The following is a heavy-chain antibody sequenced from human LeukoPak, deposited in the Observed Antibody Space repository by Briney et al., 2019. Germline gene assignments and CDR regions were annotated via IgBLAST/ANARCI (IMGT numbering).Heavy chain of an antibody. CDR1: GFTFSDYY. V-gene: IGHV3-11*01. CDR2: ISSSGSTI. Sequence: GGSLRLSCAASGFTFSDYYMSWIRQAPGKGLEWVSYISSSGSTIYYADSVKGRFTISRDNAKNSLYLQMDSLRADDTAIYFCAKGKVNHLGGLDSWGQGTLVTVSS. CDR3: AKGKVNHLGGLDS. D-gene: IGHD1-14*01. J-gene: IGHJ4*02.